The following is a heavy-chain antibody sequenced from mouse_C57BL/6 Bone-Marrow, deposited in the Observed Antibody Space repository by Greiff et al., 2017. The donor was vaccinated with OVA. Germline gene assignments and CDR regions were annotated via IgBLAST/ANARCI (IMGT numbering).Heavy chain of an antibody. V-gene: IGHV5-17*01. D-gene: IGHD2-1*01. CDR1: GFTFSDYG. Sequence: EVKLMESGGGLVKPGGSLKLSCAASGFTFSDYGMHWVRQAPEKGLEWVAYISSGSSTIYYADTVKGRFTISRDNAKNTLFLQMTSLRSEDTAMYYCAGPIYRAWFAYWGQGTLVTVSA. CDR3: AGPIYRAWFAY. J-gene: IGHJ3*01. CDR2: ISSGSSTI.